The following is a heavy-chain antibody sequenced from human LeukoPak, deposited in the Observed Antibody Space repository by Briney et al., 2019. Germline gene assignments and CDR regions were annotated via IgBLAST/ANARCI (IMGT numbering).Heavy chain of an antibody. D-gene: IGHD2-2*01. V-gene: IGHV3-74*01. J-gene: IGHJ4*02. CDR1: GFTFSSSW. Sequence: GGSLRLSCAAPGFTFSSSWMHWVRQAPGKGLVWVSRINPDESTTTYADSVKGRFTISRDNAKNTLYLQMNSLRAEDTAVYYCARNTRTSFDIWGQGTLVTVSS. CDR2: INPDESTT. CDR3: ARNTRTSFDI.